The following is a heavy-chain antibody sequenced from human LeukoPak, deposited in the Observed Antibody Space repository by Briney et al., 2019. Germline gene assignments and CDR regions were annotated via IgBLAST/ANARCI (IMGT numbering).Heavy chain of an antibody. CDR3: ARGGVDMNTAMVLSYFDY. V-gene: IGHV4-4*07. CDR2: IYTSGST. D-gene: IGHD5-18*01. CDR1: GGSISSYY. Sequence: SETLSLTCTVSGGSISSYYWSWIRQPAGKGLEWIGRIYTSGSTNYNPSLKSRVTMSVDTSKNQFSLKLSSVTAADTAVYYCARGGVDMNTAMVLSYFDYWGQGTLVTVSS. J-gene: IGHJ4*02.